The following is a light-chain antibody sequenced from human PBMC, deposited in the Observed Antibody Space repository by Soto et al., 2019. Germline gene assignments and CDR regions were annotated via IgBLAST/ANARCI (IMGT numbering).Light chain of an antibody. CDR2: GAS. J-gene: IGKJ1*01. CDR1: RSISSSY. CDR3: PQYGSSPVT. Sequence: EIVLTQSPGTLSLSPGERATLSCRDSRSISSSYLAWYQQKPGQAPRLLIYGASSRATGIPDRFSGSGSGTDFTLTISRLEPEDFAVYYCPQYGSSPVTFGRGTKVEIK. V-gene: IGKV3-20*01.